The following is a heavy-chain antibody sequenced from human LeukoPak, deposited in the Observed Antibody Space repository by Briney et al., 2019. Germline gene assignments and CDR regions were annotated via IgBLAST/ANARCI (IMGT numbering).Heavy chain of an antibody. J-gene: IGHJ4*02. CDR1: GFTFSSYS. Sequence: GGSLRLSCAASGFTFSSYSMNWVRQAAGKGLEWVSSISSSSSYIYYADSVKGRFTISRDNAKNSLYLQMNSLRAEDTAVYYCARDSYDILTGSYYTDYWGQGTLVTVSS. CDR2: ISSSSSYI. CDR3: ARDSYDILTGSYYTDY. V-gene: IGHV3-21*01. D-gene: IGHD3-9*01.